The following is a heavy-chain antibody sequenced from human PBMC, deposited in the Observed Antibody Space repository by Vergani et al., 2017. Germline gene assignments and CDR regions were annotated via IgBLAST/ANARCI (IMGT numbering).Heavy chain of an antibody. Sequence: QVQLVESGGGVVQPGRSLRLSCAASGFTFSNYGMHWVRQAPGKGLEWVAVIWYDGSNKHYADSVKGRFTISRDKSKNTLYLQMNSLRAEDTAVYYCARDKGLWFGESPFDNWGQGTLVTVSS. CDR3: ARDKGLWFGESPFDN. D-gene: IGHD3-10*01. J-gene: IGHJ4*02. CDR1: GFTFSNYG. V-gene: IGHV3-33*01. CDR2: IWYDGSNK.